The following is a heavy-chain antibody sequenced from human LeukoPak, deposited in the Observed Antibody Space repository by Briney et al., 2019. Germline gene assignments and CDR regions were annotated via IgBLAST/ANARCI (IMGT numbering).Heavy chain of an antibody. CDR2: ISSSGRTI. D-gene: IGHD2-21*02. CDR3: AAHLYGGDIVFDY. Sequence: GGSLRLSCAASGFTFSSYDMNWVRQAPGKGLEWVSYISSSGRTIYYADFVKGRFTISRDNAKNSLLLQMNSLRAEDTAVYFCAAHLYGGDIVFDYWGQGALVTVSS. CDR1: GFTFSSYD. J-gene: IGHJ4*02. V-gene: IGHV3-48*03.